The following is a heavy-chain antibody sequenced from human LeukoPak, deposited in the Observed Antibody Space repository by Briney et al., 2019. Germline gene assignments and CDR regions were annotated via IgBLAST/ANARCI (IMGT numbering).Heavy chain of an antibody. D-gene: IGHD2-15*01. CDR3: ARVDCSGGSCSRPFFDY. CDR2: IIPIFGTV. V-gene: IGHV1-69*05. CDR1: GGTFSSYA. J-gene: IGHJ4*02. Sequence: SVKVSCKASGGTFSSYAISWLRQAPGQGLEWMGGIIPIFGTVNYAQKFQGRVTITTDESTSTAYMELSSLRSEDTAVYYCARVDCSGGSCSRPFFDYWGKGTLVTVSS.